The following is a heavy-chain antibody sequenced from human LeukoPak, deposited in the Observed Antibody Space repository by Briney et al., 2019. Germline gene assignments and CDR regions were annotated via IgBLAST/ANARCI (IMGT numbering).Heavy chain of an antibody. Sequence: ASMKVSCKASGYTFTGYYMHWVRQAPGQGLEWMGWINPNSGDTNYALSFQGRVTMTRDTSISTAYMDLSRLRSEDTAVYYCARRLVGATNFDYWGQGTLVTVSS. J-gene: IGHJ4*02. V-gene: IGHV1-2*02. CDR1: GYTFTGYY. CDR3: ARRLVGATNFDY. D-gene: IGHD1-26*01. CDR2: INPNSGDT.